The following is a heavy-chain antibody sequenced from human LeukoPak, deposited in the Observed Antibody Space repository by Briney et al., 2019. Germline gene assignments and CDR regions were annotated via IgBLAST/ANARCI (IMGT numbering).Heavy chain of an antibody. Sequence: ASVNVSCKASGYIFTRYYMHWVRQAAGQGREWMGWINPNSGGTNYAQKFQGRVTMTRDTSISTAYRELSRLRSDDTAVYYCARDEYQLWSSYYSYYGMDVWGQGTTVTVSS. CDR3: ARDEYQLWSSYYSYYGMDV. J-gene: IGHJ6*02. V-gene: IGHV1-2*02. D-gene: IGHD5-18*01. CDR2: INPNSGGT. CDR1: GYIFTRYY.